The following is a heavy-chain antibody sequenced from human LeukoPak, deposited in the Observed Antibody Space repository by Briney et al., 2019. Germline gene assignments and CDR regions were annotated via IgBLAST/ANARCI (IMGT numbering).Heavy chain of an antibody. D-gene: IGHD3-16*01. CDR1: GFTFSSYE. J-gene: IGHJ6*03. V-gene: IGHV3-48*03. CDR3: ARDRFWGMAAYYYYMDV. CDR2: VSSSGSTI. Sequence: GGSLRLSCAASGFTFSSYEMNWVRQAPGKGLEWVSYVSSSGSTIYYADSVKGRFAITRDNAKNSLYLQMNSLRAEDTAVYYCARDRFWGMAAYYYYMDVWGKGTTVTVSS.